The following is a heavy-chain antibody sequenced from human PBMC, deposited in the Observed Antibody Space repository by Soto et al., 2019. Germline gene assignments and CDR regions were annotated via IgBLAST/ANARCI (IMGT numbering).Heavy chain of an antibody. CDR2: ISSSSSYI. J-gene: IGHJ4*02. CDR1: GFTFSSYS. CDR3: ARGALPYSSGWGVFDY. D-gene: IGHD6-19*01. Sequence: EVQLVESGGVLVKPGGSLRLSCAASGFTFSSYSMNWVRQAPGKGLEWVSSISSSSSYIYYADSVKGRFTISRDNAKNSLYLQMNSLRAEDTAVYYCARGALPYSSGWGVFDYWGQGTLVTVSS. V-gene: IGHV3-21*01.